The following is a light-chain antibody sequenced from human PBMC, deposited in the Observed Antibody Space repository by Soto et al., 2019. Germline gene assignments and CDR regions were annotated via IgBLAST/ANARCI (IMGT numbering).Light chain of an antibody. Sequence: QSALTQPASVSGSPGQSITISCSGTSSDIGAYNYVSWYQQYPGKAPKLMLYEVTYRPSGVSHRFSGSKSGNTAYLAISGLQAEDEADYYCSSYTRSTLLVFGHGTKLTVL. V-gene: IGLV2-14*01. CDR1: SSDIGAYNY. J-gene: IGLJ1*01. CDR2: EVT. CDR3: SSYTRSTLLV.